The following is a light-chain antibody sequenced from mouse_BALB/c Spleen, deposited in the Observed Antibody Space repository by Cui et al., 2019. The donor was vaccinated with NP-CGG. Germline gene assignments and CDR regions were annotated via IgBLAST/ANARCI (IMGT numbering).Light chain of an antibody. Sequence: QPVLSQASAITTSPGETVTLTCRSSTGAVTTRNYANWVQEKPDHLFTGLIGGTNNRAPGVPARFSGSLIGDKAALTITGAQTEDEAIYFCALWYSNHWVFGGGTKLTVL. CDR2: GTN. J-gene: IGLJ1*01. V-gene: IGLV1*01. CDR1: TGAVTTRNY. CDR3: ALWYSNHWV.